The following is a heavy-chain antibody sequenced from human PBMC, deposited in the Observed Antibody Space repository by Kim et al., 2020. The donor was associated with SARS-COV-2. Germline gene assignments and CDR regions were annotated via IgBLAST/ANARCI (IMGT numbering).Heavy chain of an antibody. J-gene: IGHJ4*02. D-gene: IGHD3-3*01. CDR3: ITIIGVVYK. CDR2: IRSKANDHAT. Sequence: GESLKFSCATAGFTFSGSAIHWVRQASGKGLEWVGRIRSKANDHATDYAPSVKGRFTFSRNDSQSTAYLQMNSLKTDDTAVYYCITIIGVVYKWGQGTLVSVSS. CDR1: GFTFSGSA. V-gene: IGHV3-73*01.